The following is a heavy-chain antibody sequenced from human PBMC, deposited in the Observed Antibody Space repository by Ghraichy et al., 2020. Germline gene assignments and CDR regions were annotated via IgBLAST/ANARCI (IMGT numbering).Heavy chain of an antibody. V-gene: IGHV4-39*07. CDR3: ARDLMVYAPFDY. Sequence: SETLSLTCTVSGGSISSSSYYWGWIRQPPGKGLEWIGSIYYSGSTYYNPSLKSRVTISVDTSKNQFSLKLSSVTAADTAVYYCARDLMVYAPFDYWGQGTLVTVSS. CDR2: IYYSGST. CDR1: GGSISSSSYY. D-gene: IGHD2-8*01. J-gene: IGHJ4*02.